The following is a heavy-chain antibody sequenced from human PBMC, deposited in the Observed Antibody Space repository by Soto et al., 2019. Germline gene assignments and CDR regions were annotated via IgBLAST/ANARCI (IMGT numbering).Heavy chain of an antibody. D-gene: IGHD2-15*01. J-gene: IGHJ6*03. CDR2: IYYSGST. V-gene: IGHV4-59*01. Sequence: SETLSLTCTVSGGSISSYYWSWIRQPPGKGLEWIGYIYYSGSTNYNPSLKSRVTISVDTSKNQFSLKLSSVTAADTAVYYCARVGCSGGSCYRDYYYMDVWGKGTTVTVSS. CDR1: GGSISSYY. CDR3: ARVGCSGGSCYRDYYYMDV.